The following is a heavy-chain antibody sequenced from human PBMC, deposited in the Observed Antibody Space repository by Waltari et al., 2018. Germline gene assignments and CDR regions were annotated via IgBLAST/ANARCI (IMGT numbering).Heavy chain of an antibody. CDR2: ISSSEDWT. CDR1: GFTFSSFG. V-gene: IGHV3-64D*06. J-gene: IGHJ4*02. Sequence: EVQLVESGGGLVQPGGSLRLSCSVSGFTFSSFGMHWVRQAPGKGLEYVAFISSSEDWTHYTDSVKGRFTISRDNSRNTLYLQMNSLRPEDTAAYYCVKGQWIDYWGQGTLVTVSS. CDR3: VKGQWIDY. D-gene: IGHD5-12*01.